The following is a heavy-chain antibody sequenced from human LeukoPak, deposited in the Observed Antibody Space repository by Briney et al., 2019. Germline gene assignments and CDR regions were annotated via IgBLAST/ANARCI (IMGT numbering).Heavy chain of an antibody. V-gene: IGHV3-21*01. CDR2: ISSSGSYI. CDR3: ARDNYYFDY. Sequence: GGSLRLSCTASGFTFGDYAMSWVRQAPGKGLEWVSSISSSGSYINYADSVKGRFTISRDNAKNSLYLQMNSLRAEDTAVYYCARDNYYFDYWGQGTLVTVSS. CDR1: GFTFGDYA. J-gene: IGHJ4*02.